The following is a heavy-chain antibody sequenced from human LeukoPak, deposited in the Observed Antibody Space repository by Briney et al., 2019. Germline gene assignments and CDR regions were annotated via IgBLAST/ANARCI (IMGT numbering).Heavy chain of an antibody. V-gene: IGHV4-39*07. Sequence: WVTLSLPYTVSGGSIRSSSYYWGWSRQPTGRGLEWIGSNYYSRGTYNNPSLKSRVTISEDTSKNQYSLKLSSVTAADTAVYYCARARQYNRNYVSAFDIWGQGTMVTVSS. D-gene: IGHD1-7*01. CDR1: GGSIRSSSYY. CDR3: ARARQYNRNYVSAFDI. J-gene: IGHJ3*02. CDR2: NYYSRGT.